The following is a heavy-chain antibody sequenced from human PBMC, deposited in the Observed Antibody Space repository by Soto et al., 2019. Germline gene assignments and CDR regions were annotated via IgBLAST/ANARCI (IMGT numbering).Heavy chain of an antibody. CDR3: ARLPYGVDYYYGMDV. J-gene: IGHJ6*02. V-gene: IGHV5-51*01. Sequence: GESLKISCKGSGYSFTSYWIGWVRQMPGKGLEWMGIIYPGDSDTRYSPSFQGQVTISADKSISTAYLQWSSLKASDTAMYYCARLPYGVDYYYGMDVWGQGTTVTVSS. D-gene: IGHD4-17*01. CDR1: GYSFTSYW. CDR2: IYPGDSDT.